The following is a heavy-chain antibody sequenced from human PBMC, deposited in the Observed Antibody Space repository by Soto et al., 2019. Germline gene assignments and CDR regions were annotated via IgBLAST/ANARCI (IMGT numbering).Heavy chain of an antibody. D-gene: IGHD3-10*01. CDR3: ARAPSFGELSDPSLYLDY. CDR1: GFTFSDYY. Sequence: QVQLVESGGGLVRPGGSLRLSCAASGFTFSDYYMSWIRQAPGKGLEWVSYISSSGSTIYYADSVKGRFTISRDNAKNSLYLQMNSLRAEDTAVYYCARAPSFGELSDPSLYLDYWGQGTLVTVSS. CDR2: ISSSGSTI. J-gene: IGHJ4*02. V-gene: IGHV3-11*01.